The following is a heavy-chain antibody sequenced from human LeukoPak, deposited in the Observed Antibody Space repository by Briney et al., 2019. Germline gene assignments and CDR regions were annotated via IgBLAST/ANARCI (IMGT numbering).Heavy chain of an antibody. CDR1: VFTLHNYG. CDR3: AKRAYCSGGSCPRFQTYYFDY. CDR2: VSGSGGGT. V-gene: IGHV3-23*01. J-gene: IGHJ4*02. Sequence: PGGSLRLSCAASVFTLHNYGMSWVRQAPGTGLEGVSRVSGSGGGTYYADSVKGRFTISRDNSKDTLSLQMNSLRAEDTALYYCAKRAYCSGGSCPRFQTYYFDYWGQGTLVTVSS. D-gene: IGHD2-15*01.